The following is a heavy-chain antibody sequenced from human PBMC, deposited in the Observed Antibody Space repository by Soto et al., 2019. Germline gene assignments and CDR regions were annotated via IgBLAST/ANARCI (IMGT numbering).Heavy chain of an antibody. CDR1: GGTFSSYT. J-gene: IGHJ6*02. V-gene: IGHV1-69*02. Sequence: ASVKVSCKASGGTFSSYTISWVRQAPGQGLEWMGRIIPILGIANYAQKFQGRVTITADKSTSTAYMELSSLRSEDTAVYYCARGINNHFGNYGVDVWGQGTTVTVPS. D-gene: IGHD3-10*01. CDR2: IIPILGIA. CDR3: ARGINNHFGNYGVDV.